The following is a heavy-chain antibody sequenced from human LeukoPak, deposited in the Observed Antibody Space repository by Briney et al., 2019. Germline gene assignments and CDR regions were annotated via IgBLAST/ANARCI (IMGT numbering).Heavy chain of an antibody. J-gene: IGHJ6*02. V-gene: IGHV3-7*05. D-gene: IGHD4-17*01. CDR3: ARWVTTSYFGMDV. CDR1: GFTLQTYW. CDR2: IIQDGSET. Sequence: PGGSLRLSCAASGFTLQTYWMGWVRQALGRGLEWVANIIQDGSETYYVDSVKGRFTISRDNAKNSLYLQMNSLRAEDTAVDFCARWVTTSYFGMDVWGQGTTVTVSS.